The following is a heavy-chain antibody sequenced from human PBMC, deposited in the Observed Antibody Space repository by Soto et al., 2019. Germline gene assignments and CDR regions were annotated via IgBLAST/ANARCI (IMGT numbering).Heavy chain of an antibody. CDR1: GGSFSGYY. V-gene: IGHV4-34*01. CDR2: INHSGST. CDR3: AREWHNAAAGTSWFDP. D-gene: IGHD6-13*01. Sequence: QVQLQQWGAGLLKPSETLSLTCAVYGGSFSGYYWSWIRQPPGKGLEWIGEINHSGSTNYNPSLKSPVTISLDTSKHPFSVTLRSVTAADTAVYSCAREWHNAAAGTSWFDPWGQGTLVTVSS. J-gene: IGHJ5*02.